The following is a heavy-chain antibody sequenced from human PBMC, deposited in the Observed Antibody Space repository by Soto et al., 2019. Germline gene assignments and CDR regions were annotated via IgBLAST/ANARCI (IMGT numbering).Heavy chain of an antibody. Sequence: SETLSLTCTVSGGSISSYCWSWIRQPPGKGLEWIGYIYYSGSTNYKPSLKSRVTISVDTSKNQFSLKLSSVTAADTAVYYCARRGAAARLGYYYGMDVWGQGTTVTV. J-gene: IGHJ6*02. CDR3: ARRGAAARLGYYYGMDV. CDR1: GGSISSYC. CDR2: IYYSGST. V-gene: IGHV4-59*08. D-gene: IGHD6-6*01.